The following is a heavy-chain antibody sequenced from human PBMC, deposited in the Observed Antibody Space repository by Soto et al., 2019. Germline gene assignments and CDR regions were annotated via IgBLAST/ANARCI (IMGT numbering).Heavy chain of an antibody. Sequence: QVQLVESGGGVVQPGRSLRLSCAASGFMFSSYGMHWVRQAPGKGLEWVAAIWSDGSKTYHADAVQGRFTISRDNSENTVYLRLNGLRAEELAVYYCVRDYFGSGSYLSDFWGQGTLVTVSS. D-gene: IGHD3-10*01. J-gene: IGHJ4*02. CDR3: VRDYFGSGSYLSDF. V-gene: IGHV3-33*01. CDR2: IWSDGSKT. CDR1: GFMFSSYG.